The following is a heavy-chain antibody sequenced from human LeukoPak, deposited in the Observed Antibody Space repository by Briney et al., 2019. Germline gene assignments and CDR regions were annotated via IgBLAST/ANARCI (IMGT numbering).Heavy chain of an antibody. J-gene: IGHJ6*02. CDR2: IYYSGST. Sequence: PSETLSLTCTVSGGSISSSSYYWGWIRQPPGKGLEWIGSIYYSGSTYYNPSLKSRVTISVDTSKNQFSLKLSSVTAADTAVYYCARLPPQGYYYGMDVWGQGTTVTVS. CDR1: GGSISSSSYY. CDR3: ARLPPQGYYYGMDV. V-gene: IGHV4-39*01.